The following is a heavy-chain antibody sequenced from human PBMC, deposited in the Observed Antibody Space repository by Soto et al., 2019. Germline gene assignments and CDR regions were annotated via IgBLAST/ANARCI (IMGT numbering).Heavy chain of an antibody. D-gene: IGHD4-17*01. V-gene: IGHV1-3*01. CDR2: INAGNGNT. Sequence: EASVKVSCKASGYTFTSYAMHWVRQAPGQRLEWIGWINAGNGNTKYSQKFQGRVNITRDTSAITAFMELSSLRSEDTAVYYCARMSTGDYGDYYYFDYWGQGTLVTVSS. CDR1: GYTFTSYA. CDR3: ARMSTGDYGDYYYFDY. J-gene: IGHJ4*02.